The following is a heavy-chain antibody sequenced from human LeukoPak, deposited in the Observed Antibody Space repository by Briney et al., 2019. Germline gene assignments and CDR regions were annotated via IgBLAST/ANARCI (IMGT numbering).Heavy chain of an antibody. Sequence: GGSLRLSRAASGFTFSSYGMHGVRQAPGKGREWVAVIWYDGSNKYYADSVKGRFTISRDNSKNTLYLQMNSLRAEDTAVYYCARDYYGSGSYPDYWGQGTLVTVSS. D-gene: IGHD3-10*01. J-gene: IGHJ4*02. CDR3: ARDYYGSGSYPDY. V-gene: IGHV3-33*01. CDR2: IWYDGSNK. CDR1: GFTFSSYG.